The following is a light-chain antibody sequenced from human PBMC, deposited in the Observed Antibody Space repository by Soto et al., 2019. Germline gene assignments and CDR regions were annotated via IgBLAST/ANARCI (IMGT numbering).Light chain of an antibody. Sequence: EIVLTQSPGTLSLSPGERATLSCRASQSVNSNYLAWYQQKPGQGPRVLMYGASSRATGIPDRFSGSGSGTDFTRTISRLEPEDFAVYYCQQYDSPPRTFGQGTKVEIK. CDR2: GAS. CDR3: QQYDSPPRT. J-gene: IGKJ1*01. V-gene: IGKV3-20*01. CDR1: QSVNSNY.